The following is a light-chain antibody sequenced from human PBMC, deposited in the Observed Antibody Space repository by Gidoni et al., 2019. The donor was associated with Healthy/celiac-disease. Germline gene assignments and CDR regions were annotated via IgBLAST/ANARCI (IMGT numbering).Light chain of an antibody. CDR3: QRYT. Sequence: EIVLTQSPATLSLSPGERATLSCRASQSVSSYLAWYQQKPGQAPRLLIYDASNRATGIPARFSGSGSGTDFTLTISSLEPEDFAGYYCQRYTFGQGTKLEIK. V-gene: IGKV3-11*01. CDR2: DAS. CDR1: QSVSSY. J-gene: IGKJ2*01.